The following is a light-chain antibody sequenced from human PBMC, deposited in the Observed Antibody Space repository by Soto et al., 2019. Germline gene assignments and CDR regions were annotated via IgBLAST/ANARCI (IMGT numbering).Light chain of an antibody. V-gene: IGLV2-14*01. J-gene: IGLJ2*01. Sequence: QSALTQPASVSGSPGQSITIYCTGTSSDVGGYNYVSWYQQHPGKAPKLMIYDVSNRPSGVHNRFSGSKSGNTASLTISGPQAEDGAYYYCSSYTQGSLVVFGAGTTFAVL. CDR1: SSDVGGYNY. CDR2: DVS. CDR3: SSYTQGSLVV.